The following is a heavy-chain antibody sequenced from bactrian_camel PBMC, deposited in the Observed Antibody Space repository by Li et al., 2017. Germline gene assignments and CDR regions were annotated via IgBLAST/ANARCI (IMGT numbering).Heavy chain of an antibody. J-gene: IGHJ6*01. D-gene: IGHD5*01. CDR2: IDSDGDT. Sequence: VQLVESGGGLVQAGGSLRLSCAVSVSSANDDCLGWFRQASGKEREGIATIDSDGDTAYVESMKGRFTISVDNAKNTLYLQMNSLNPEDTGTYTCAAGQGVGWCLDVIRVGAEADFDYWCQRTQVTVS. V-gene: IGHV3S26*01. CDR3: AAGQGVGWCLDVIRVGAEADFDY. CDR1: VSSANDDC.